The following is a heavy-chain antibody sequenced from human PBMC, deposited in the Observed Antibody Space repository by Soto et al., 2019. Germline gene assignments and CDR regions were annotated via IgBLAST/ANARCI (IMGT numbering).Heavy chain of an antibody. D-gene: IGHD3-3*01. CDR1: GGTFSSYA. CDR3: ARDHLDFWSGYYVGGWFDP. CDR2: IIPIFGTA. V-gene: IGHV1-69*06. Sequence: QVQLVQSGAEVKKPGSSVKVSCKASGGTFSSYAISWVRQAHGQGLEWMGGIIPIFGTANYAQKFQGRVTITEDKSTSTAYMELSSLRSEDTAVYYCARDHLDFWSGYYVGGWFDPWGQGTLVPVSS. J-gene: IGHJ5*02.